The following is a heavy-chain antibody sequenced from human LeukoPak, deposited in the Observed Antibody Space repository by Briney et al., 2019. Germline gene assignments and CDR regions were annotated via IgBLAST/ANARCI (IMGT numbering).Heavy chain of an antibody. Sequence: PGRSLTLSCTASGFTFSNYAMHWVRQAPGKGLEWVAVIWYDGTDKYYGDSVKGRFTISRDNAKNSLYLQMNSLRAEDTAVYYCVGGGGTFVYWGQGTLVTVSS. V-gene: IGHV3-33*01. D-gene: IGHD1-1*01. J-gene: IGHJ4*02. CDR2: IWYDGTDK. CDR1: GFTFSNYA. CDR3: VGGGGTFVY.